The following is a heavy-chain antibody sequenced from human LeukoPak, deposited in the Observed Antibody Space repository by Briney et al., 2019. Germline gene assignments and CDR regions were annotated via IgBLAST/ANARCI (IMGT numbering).Heavy chain of an antibody. CDR1: GFTFSSYS. V-gene: IGHV3-21*01. CDR3: ARPSHSCGERPGY. D-gene: IGHD2-2*01. J-gene: IGHJ4*02. CDR2: ISSSSSYI. Sequence: GGSLRLSCAASGFTFSSYSMNWVRQAPGKGLEWVSSISSSSSYIYYADSVKGRFTISRDNAKNSLYLQMNSLRAEDTAVYYCARPSHSCGERPGYWGQGTLVTVSS.